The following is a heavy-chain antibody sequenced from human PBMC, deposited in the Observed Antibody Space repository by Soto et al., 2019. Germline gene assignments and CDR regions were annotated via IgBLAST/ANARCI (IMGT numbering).Heavy chain of an antibody. J-gene: IGHJ4*02. CDR3: ATGVIWIGYFTVDS. CDR2: FIPVYRTL. D-gene: IGHD3-3*01. Sequence: GASVKVSCKASGGSFGNSAINWVRQTPGQGLEWLGGFIPVYRTLNYAQKFQGRVTITADESTGTAYVTLSSLASDDTAVYYCATGVIWIGYFTVDSWGQGTRVTVSS. V-gene: IGHV1-69*13. CDR1: GGSFGNSA.